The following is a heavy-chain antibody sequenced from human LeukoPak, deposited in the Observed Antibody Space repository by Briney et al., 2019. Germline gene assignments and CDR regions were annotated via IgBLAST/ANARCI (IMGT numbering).Heavy chain of an antibody. V-gene: IGHV4-4*07. J-gene: IGHJ6*02. Sequence: SETLSLTCTVSGGSISGYYWSWIRQPAGKGLEWIGRMHTSGSTNYNVSLKSRVTMSVDTSRKQFALKLSSVTAADTAVYYCARALYYDILTGPYYGMDVWGQGTTVTVSS. D-gene: IGHD3-9*01. CDR1: GGSISGYY. CDR2: MHTSGST. CDR3: ARALYYDILTGPYYGMDV.